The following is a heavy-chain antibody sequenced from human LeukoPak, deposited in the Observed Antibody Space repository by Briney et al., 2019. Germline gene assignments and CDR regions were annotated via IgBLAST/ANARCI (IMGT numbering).Heavy chain of an antibody. CDR2: ISGSGGST. CDR1: GFTFSSYA. V-gene: IGHV3-23*01. CDR3: ARGGLYCSSTSCHRPFDY. D-gene: IGHD2-2*01. Sequence: TGGSLRLSCAASGFTFSSYAMSWVRQAPGKGLEWVSAISGSGGSTYYADSVKGRFTISRDNSKNTLYLQMNSLRAEDTAVYYCARGGLYCSSTSCHRPFDYWGQGTLVTVSS. J-gene: IGHJ4*02.